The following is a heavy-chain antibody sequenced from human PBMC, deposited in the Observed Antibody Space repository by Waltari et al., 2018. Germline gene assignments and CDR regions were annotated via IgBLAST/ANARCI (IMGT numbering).Heavy chain of an antibody. CDR2: INPNSGGT. J-gene: IGHJ6*02. V-gene: IGHV1-2*06. Sequence: QVQLVQSGAEVKKPGASVKVSCKASGYTFTGSYLHLVRQAPGQGLEWMGRINPNSGGTNYAQKLQGRVTMTRDTSISTAYMELSRLRSDDTAVYYCASPAGRAHLSNYGMDVWGQGTTVTVSS. D-gene: IGHD1-26*01. CDR3: ASPAGRAHLSNYGMDV. CDR1: GYTFTGSY.